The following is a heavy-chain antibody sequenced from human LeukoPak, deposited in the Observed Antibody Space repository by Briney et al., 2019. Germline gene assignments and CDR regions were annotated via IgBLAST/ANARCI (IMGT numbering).Heavy chain of an antibody. CDR1: GGTFSSYA. CDR3: ASGRAWGNWFDP. V-gene: IGHV1-69*05. D-gene: IGHD7-27*01. J-gene: IGHJ5*02. Sequence: GASVKVSCKASGGTFSSYAISWVRQAPGQGLGWMGGIIPIFGTANYAQKFQGRVTITTDESTSTAYMELSSLRSEDTAVYYCASGRAWGNWFDPWGQGTLVTVSS. CDR2: IIPIFGTA.